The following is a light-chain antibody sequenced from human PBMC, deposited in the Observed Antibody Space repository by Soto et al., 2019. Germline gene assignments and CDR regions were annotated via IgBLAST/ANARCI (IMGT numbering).Light chain of an antibody. CDR2: AAS. CDR1: QSISSY. CDR3: QQYETSLGLT. Sequence: DIQMTQSPSSLSASVGDRVTITCRASQSISSYLNWYQQKPGKAPKLLIYAASSLQSGVPSRFSGSGSGTDFTLSITRLEPEDFAVYYCQQYETSLGLTFGQGTKVDIK. V-gene: IGKV1-39*01. J-gene: IGKJ1*01.